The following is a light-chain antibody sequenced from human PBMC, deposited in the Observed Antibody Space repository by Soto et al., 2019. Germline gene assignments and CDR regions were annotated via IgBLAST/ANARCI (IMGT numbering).Light chain of an antibody. CDR1: QVIATH. J-gene: IGKJ4*01. CDR2: AAS. CDR3: QQLSSYPLT. Sequence: QLTQSPPSLSASVGDRVTITCRASQVIATHVAWYQQKPGQAPNLLIYAASTLQSGVPSRFSGGGSGTDFTLIISSLQPEDFATYYCQQLSSYPLTFGGGTKVEI. V-gene: IGKV1-9*01.